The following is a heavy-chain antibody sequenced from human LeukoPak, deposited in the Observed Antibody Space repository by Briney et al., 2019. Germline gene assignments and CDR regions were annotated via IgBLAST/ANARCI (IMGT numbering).Heavy chain of an antibody. CDR2: IIPIFGTA. V-gene: IGHV1-69*13. CDR1: GGTFSSYA. J-gene: IGHJ2*01. D-gene: IGHD3-3*01. Sequence: GASVKVSCKASGGTFSSYAISWVRQAPGQGLEWMGGIIPIFGTANYVQKFQGRVTITADGSTSTAYMELSSLRSEDTAVYYCASGDDFWSGYPTWYFDLWGRGTLVTVSS. CDR3: ASGDDFWSGYPTWYFDL.